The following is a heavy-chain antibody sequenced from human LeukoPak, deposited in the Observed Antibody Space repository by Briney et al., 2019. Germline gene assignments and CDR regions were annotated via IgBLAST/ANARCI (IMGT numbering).Heavy chain of an antibody. CDR1: GLTFSSFG. CDR3: ARESGSGGNYFAY. Sequence: GGSLRLSCSAAGLTFSSFGMHWVRQAPGKGLEWVAFISYDGGDKYYADSVKGRFTISRDKSKNTLDLQMDSLRAEDAARYYCARESGSGGNYFAYWGQGTLVTVSS. D-gene: IGHD6-25*01. V-gene: IGHV3-30*03. CDR2: ISYDGGDK. J-gene: IGHJ4*02.